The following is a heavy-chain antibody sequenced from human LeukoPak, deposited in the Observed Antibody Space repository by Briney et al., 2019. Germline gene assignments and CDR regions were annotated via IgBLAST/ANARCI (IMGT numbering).Heavy chain of an antibody. Sequence: PGRSLRLSCAASGFTFSSYAMHWVRQAPGKGLEWVAVISYDGSNQYYADSVKGRFTISRDNSKNTLYLQMNSLRAEDTAVYYCARERSEEMATMDDAFDIWGQGTMVTVSS. CDR1: GFTFSSYA. CDR3: ARERSEEMATMDDAFDI. D-gene: IGHD5-24*01. V-gene: IGHV3-30*04. J-gene: IGHJ3*02. CDR2: ISYDGSNQ.